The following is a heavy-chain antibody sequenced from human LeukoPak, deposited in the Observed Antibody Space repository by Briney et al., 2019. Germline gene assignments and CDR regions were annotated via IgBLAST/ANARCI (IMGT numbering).Heavy chain of an antibody. Sequence: GESLKVSCKGSGYSFTSYWIGWVPQMPGKGLEWMVIIYPGDSDTRYSPSFQGQVTISADKSISTAYLQWSSLKASDTAMYYCARRNGYSYGHPDIWGQGTMVTVSS. CDR3: ARRNGYSYGHPDI. V-gene: IGHV5-51*01. J-gene: IGHJ3*02. CDR2: IYPGDSDT. CDR1: GYSFTSYW. D-gene: IGHD5-18*01.